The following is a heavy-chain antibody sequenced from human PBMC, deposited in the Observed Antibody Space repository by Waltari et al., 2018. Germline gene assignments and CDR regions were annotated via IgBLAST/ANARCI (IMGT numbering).Heavy chain of an antibody. J-gene: IGHJ6*02. CDR1: GFTFSSYG. CDR3: ARDSSSWYNRVYYYYGMDV. Sequence: QVQLVESGGGVVQPGRSLRLSCAASGFTFSSYGMHWVRQAPGQGREWVAVIWYDGSNKYEAESVKGRFTISRDNSKNTLYRQMNSLRAEDTAVYYCARDSSSWYNRVYYYYGMDVWGQGTTVTVSS. D-gene: IGHD6-13*01. V-gene: IGHV3-33*01. CDR2: IWYDGSNK.